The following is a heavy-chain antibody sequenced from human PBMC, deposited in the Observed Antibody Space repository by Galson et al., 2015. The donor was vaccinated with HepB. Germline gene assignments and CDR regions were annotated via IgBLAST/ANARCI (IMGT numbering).Heavy chain of an antibody. CDR2: INPNSGGT. J-gene: IGHJ4*02. CDR1: GYTFTGYY. CDR3: ARGTGDIVVVPTAMNWDLVY. Sequence: SVKVSCKASGYTFTGYYMHWVRQAPGQGLEWMGRINPNSGGTNYAQKFQGRVTMTRDTSISTAYMVLSRLRSDDTAVYYCARGTGDIVVVPTAMNWDLVYWGQGTLVTVSS. D-gene: IGHD2-2*01. V-gene: IGHV1-2*06.